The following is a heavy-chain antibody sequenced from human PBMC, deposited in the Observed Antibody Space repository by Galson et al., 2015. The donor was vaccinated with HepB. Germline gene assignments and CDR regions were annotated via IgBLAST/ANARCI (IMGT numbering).Heavy chain of an antibody. CDR3: ACYYGSGSYFPEYFHH. J-gene: IGHJ1*01. CDR1: GFTFDDYA. CDR2: IRSKTHGETT. V-gene: IGHV3-49*03. D-gene: IGHD3-10*01. Sequence: SLRLSCATSGFTFDDYAMTWFRQAPGKGLEWVGLIRSKTHGETTEYAASMKARFTISRDDSRGIAYLQMNSLKTEDIAVYYCACYYGSGSYFPEYFHHWGQGTLVTVSS.